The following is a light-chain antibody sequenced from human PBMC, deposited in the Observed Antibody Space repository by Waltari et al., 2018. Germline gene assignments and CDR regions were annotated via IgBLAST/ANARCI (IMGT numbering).Light chain of an antibody. Sequence: EIVLTQSPGTLSLSPGEGATLSCRTSQTIRTTYLAWYQQKPGHAPTLLIYGTFSRATGIPDRFTGSGSGTDFSLTISSLEPEDFATYYCQQYDISPLTFGGGTKVEIK. J-gene: IGKJ4*01. CDR2: GTF. V-gene: IGKV3-20*01. CDR3: QQYDISPLT. CDR1: QTIRTTY.